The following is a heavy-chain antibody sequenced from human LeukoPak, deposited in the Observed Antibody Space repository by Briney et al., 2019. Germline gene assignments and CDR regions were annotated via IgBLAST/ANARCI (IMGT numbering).Heavy chain of an antibody. Sequence: KAGRSLRLSCAASAFTFSSYSINWVRQPPGKGLEWVSSIRSISSYIYYTDSMKGRFTSSRHNAKHSLYLQMNSLRAEDRAVYDCAREGRKSRGVDIVRKKETGYYYMDVWGKGTTVTVSS. J-gene: IGHJ6*03. V-gene: IGHV3-21*01. CDR3: AREGRKSRGVDIVRKKETGYYYMDV. D-gene: IGHD2-15*01. CDR1: AFTFSSYS. CDR2: IRSISSYI.